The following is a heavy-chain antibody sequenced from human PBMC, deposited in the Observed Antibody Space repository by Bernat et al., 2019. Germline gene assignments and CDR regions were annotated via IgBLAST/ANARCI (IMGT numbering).Heavy chain of an antibody. CDR3: ARAIMTPWSPFDI. CDR2: ISGSGGST. Sequence: EVQLLESGGGLVQPGGSLRLSCAASVFTFSSYAMSWVRQAPGKGLEWVSAISGSGGSTYYADSVKGRFTISRDNSKNTLYLQMNSLRAEDTAVYYCARAIMTPWSPFDIWGQGTMVTVSS. J-gene: IGHJ3*02. D-gene: IGHD3-16*01. CDR1: VFTFSSYA. V-gene: IGHV3-23*01.